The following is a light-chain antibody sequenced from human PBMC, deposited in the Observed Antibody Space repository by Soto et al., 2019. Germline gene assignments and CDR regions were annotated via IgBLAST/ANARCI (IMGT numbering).Light chain of an antibody. V-gene: IGKV1-39*01. J-gene: IGKJ5*01. CDR3: QQTYTTPEIT. CDR2: GAS. Sequence: DIQMTQSPSSLSASLGDRVTIXXRASQSISIYLNWYQLKPGKAPNLXXYGASYLKSGVPTRFSGSGSGTDFTLTISSLQPEDFAIYYCQQTYTTPEITFGRGTRLEIK. CDR1: QSISIY.